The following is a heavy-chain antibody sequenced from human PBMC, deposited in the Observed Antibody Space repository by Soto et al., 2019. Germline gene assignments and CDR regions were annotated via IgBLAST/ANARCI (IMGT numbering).Heavy chain of an antibody. CDR3: ARDADILTGSDAFDI. Sequence: PPGGSLRLSCAASGFTFDDYTMHWVRQVPGKGLEWVSLISWDGGSTYYADSVKGRFTFSRDNSKNSLYLQMNSLRAEDTAVYYCARDADILTGSDAFDIWGQGTMVT. CDR1: GFTFDDYT. D-gene: IGHD3-9*01. J-gene: IGHJ3*02. V-gene: IGHV3-43*01. CDR2: ISWDGGST.